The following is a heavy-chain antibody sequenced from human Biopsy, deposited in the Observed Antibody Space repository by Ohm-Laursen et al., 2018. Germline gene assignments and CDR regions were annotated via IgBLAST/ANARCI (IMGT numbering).Heavy chain of an antibody. J-gene: IGHJ1*01. CDR2: INPHSGTP. D-gene: IGHD2-15*01. Sequence: ASVKVSCKASGYTFTGQSLHWVRQVPGQGLEWMGWINPHSGTPKFAQDFQGRVTMTRDTSITTAYMELRRLRSDDTAVYYCAKGQDVRGGAEYFQHWGQGALVTVSS. CDR1: GYTFTGQS. V-gene: IGHV1-2*02. CDR3: AKGQDVRGGAEYFQH.